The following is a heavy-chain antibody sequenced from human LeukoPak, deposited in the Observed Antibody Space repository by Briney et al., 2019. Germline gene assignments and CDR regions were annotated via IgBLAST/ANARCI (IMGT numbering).Heavy chain of an antibody. D-gene: IGHD4-17*01. V-gene: IGHV4-38-2*02. CDR2: IYHSGST. Sequence: KPSETLSLTCTVSGYSISSGYYWGWIRQPPGKGLEWIGSIYHSGSTYYNPSLKSRVTIAVDTSKNQFSLKLSSVTAADTAVYYCARDRFDYGDYYYYYMDVWGKGTTVTASS. J-gene: IGHJ6*03. CDR1: GYSISSGYY. CDR3: ARDRFDYGDYYYYYMDV.